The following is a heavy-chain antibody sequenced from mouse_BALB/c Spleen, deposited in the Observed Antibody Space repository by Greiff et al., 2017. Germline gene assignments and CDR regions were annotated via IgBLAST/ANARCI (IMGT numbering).Heavy chain of an antibody. V-gene: IGHV2-9*02. CDR1: GFSLTSYG. CDR2: IWAGGST. CDR3: ARDRNDYDGSWFAY. D-gene: IGHD2-4*01. Sequence: VKLMESGPGLVAPSQSLSITCTVSGFSLTSYGVHWVRRPPGKGLEWLGVIWAGGSTNYNSALMSRLSISKDNSKSQVFLKMNSLQTDDTAMYYCARDRNDYDGSWFAYWGQGTLVTVSA. J-gene: IGHJ3*01.